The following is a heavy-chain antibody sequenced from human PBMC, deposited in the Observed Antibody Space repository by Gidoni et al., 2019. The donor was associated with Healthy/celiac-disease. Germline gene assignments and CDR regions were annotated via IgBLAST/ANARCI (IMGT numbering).Heavy chain of an antibody. CDR1: GLPFSSYA. Sequence: EVQLLQSGGGLVQPGGYLRLSCAASGLPFSSYAMSWVRQAPGKGLEWVSAISGSGGSTYYADSVKGRFTISRDNSKNTLYLQMNSLRAEDTAVYYCAKVYYYDSSGYVDYWGQGTLVTVSS. CDR3: AKVYYYDSSGYVDY. D-gene: IGHD3-22*01. J-gene: IGHJ4*02. CDR2: ISGSGGST. V-gene: IGHV3-23*01.